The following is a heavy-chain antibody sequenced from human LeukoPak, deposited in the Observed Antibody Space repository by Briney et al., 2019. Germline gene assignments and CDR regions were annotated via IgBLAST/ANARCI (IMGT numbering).Heavy chain of an antibody. J-gene: IGHJ6*03. D-gene: IGHD3-3*01. CDR1: GFTFSAYG. Sequence: GGSLRLSCAASGFTFSAYGMTWVRQAPGKGLEWVASVGSSGAYIYYADSVKGRFTISRDNAKNSLFLQMNSLRVEDTALYYCARMHLFGVVNYNYYYMDVWGKGTPVTVSS. V-gene: IGHV3-21*01. CDR2: VGSSGAYI. CDR3: ARMHLFGVVNYNYYYMDV.